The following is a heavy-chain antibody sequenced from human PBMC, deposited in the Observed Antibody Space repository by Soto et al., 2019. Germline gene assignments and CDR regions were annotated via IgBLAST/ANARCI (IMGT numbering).Heavy chain of an antibody. V-gene: IGHV3-7*01. Sequence: GGSLRLSCVASGFIFSTHWMAWVRQAPGKGPEWVASMKEPGNERHYVGSVGGRFTISRDNAKNSLYLQLDSLRAEDTAVYYCARVMKSSSYFDYWGQGTLVTVSS. CDR3: ARVMKSSSYFDY. D-gene: IGHD6-19*01. CDR1: GFIFSTHW. J-gene: IGHJ4*02. CDR2: MKEPGNER.